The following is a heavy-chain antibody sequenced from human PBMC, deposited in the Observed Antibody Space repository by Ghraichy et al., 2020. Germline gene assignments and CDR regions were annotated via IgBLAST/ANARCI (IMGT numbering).Heavy chain of an antibody. CDR2: ITWNGGST. Sequence: LTCAASGFTFDDYTMHWVRQAPGKGLQWVSLITWNGGSTYYGDSVKGRFTASRDNSKNSLYLQMNSLRTEDTAFYYCAAEYYYDSSGSFHYWGQGTLVTVSS. CDR1: GFTFDDYT. D-gene: IGHD3-22*01. V-gene: IGHV3-43*01. CDR3: AAEYYYDSSGSFHY. J-gene: IGHJ4*02.